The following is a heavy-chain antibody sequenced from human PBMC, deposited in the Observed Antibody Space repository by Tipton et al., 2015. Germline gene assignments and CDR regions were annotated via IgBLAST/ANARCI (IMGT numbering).Heavy chain of an antibody. V-gene: IGHV4-39*01. CDR3: ARPRGPMIREAFDI. CDR1: GGSVSSGSYY. J-gene: IGHJ3*02. CDR2: IYYSGST. Sequence: TLSLTCTVSGGSVSSGSYYWGWIRQPPGKGLEWIGSIYYSGSTYYNPSLKSRVTISVDTSKNQFSLNLSSLTAADTAIYYCARPRGPMIREAFDIWGQGTMVTVSS. D-gene: IGHD3-10*01.